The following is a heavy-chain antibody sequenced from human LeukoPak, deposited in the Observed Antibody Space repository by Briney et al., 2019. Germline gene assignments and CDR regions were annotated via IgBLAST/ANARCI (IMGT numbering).Heavy chain of an antibody. CDR2: INPNNGDT. J-gene: IGHJ4*02. V-gene: IGHV1-2*02. CDR3: ARDNGGNYYLYYFDY. Sequence: ASVKVSCKTSGSTFTAYYMHWVRQAPGQGLEWMGWINPNNGDTNYAQKFQGRVTMTSDTSISTAYMELSALRSDDTAIYYCARDNGGNYYLYYFDYWGQATLVTVSS. CDR1: GSTFTAYY. D-gene: IGHD2-21*01.